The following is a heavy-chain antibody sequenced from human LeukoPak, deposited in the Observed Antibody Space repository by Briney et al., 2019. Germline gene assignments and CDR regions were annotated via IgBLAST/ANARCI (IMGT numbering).Heavy chain of an antibody. J-gene: IGHJ4*02. V-gene: IGHV4-39*07. Sequence: PSETLSLTCTVPGGSISSSSYYWCWIRQPPGKGLELIGSIYYSGSTYYNPSLKSRVTISVDTSKNQFSLKLSSVTAADTAVYYCAGGQLRKGAALCYSSSWYVDYWGQGTLVTVSS. CDR1: GGSISSSSYY. CDR2: IYYSGST. CDR3: AGGQLRKGAALCYSSSWYVDY. D-gene: IGHD6-13*01.